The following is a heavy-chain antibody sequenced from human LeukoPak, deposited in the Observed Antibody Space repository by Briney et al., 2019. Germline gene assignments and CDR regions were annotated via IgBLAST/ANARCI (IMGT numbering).Heavy chain of an antibody. V-gene: IGHV3-9*01. CDR1: GFTFDDYA. CDR3: ASTIGSAGTQY. J-gene: IGHJ4*02. D-gene: IGHD6-13*01. CDR2: IGWNSGSI. Sequence: GGSLRLSCAASGFTFDDYAMHWVRQAPGKGLEWVSGIGWNSGSIGYADSVKGRFTISRDNAKNRLYLQMNSLGAEDTAVYYCASTIGSAGTQYWGQGTLVTVSS.